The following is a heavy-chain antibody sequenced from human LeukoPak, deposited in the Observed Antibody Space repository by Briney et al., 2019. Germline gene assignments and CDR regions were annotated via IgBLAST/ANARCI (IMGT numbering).Heavy chain of an antibody. CDR2: ISWVSGSI. CDR1: GFTFDDYA. J-gene: IGHJ4*02. CDR3: VKRGDYYDCSGYYYVVDY. D-gene: IGHD3-22*01. V-gene: IGHV3-9*01. Sequence: GGSLRLSCAASGFTFDDYAMHWVRQAPGEGLEWVSGISWVSGSIGYADSVKGRFTISRDNAKNSLYLQMNSLRAEDTALYYCVKRGDYYDCSGYYYVVDYWGQGTLVTVSS.